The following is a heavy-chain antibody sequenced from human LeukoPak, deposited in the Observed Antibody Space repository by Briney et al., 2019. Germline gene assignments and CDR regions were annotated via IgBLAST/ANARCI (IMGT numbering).Heavy chain of an antibody. CDR3: ASGDCSSTSCFGFDAFDI. J-gene: IGHJ3*02. Sequence: SQTLSLTCTVSGGSISSGDYYWSWIRQPPGKGLEWIGYIYYSGSTYYNPSLKSRVTISVDTSKNQFSLKLSSVTAADTAVYYCASGDCSSTSCFGFDAFDIWGQGTLVTVSS. V-gene: IGHV4-30-4*08. D-gene: IGHD2-2*01. CDR1: GGSISSGDYY. CDR2: IYYSGST.